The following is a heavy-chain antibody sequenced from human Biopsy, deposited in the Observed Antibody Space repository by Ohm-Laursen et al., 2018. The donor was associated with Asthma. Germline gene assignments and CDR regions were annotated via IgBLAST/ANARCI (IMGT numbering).Heavy chain of an antibody. Sequence: SQTLSLTWAVSGGSISSGGYWTWIRQPPGKGLEWIGYISHSGSTYFNPSLKSRVTISLDRNKSQFSLKLSSVTAADTALYYCARAQAAQYYYGMDVWGQGTTVIVSS. CDR3: ARAQAAQYYYGMDV. CDR1: GGSISSGGY. D-gene: IGHD6-6*01. V-gene: IGHV4-30-2*01. J-gene: IGHJ6*02. CDR2: ISHSGST.